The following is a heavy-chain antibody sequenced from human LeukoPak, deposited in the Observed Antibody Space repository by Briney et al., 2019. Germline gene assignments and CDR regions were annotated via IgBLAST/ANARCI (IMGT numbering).Heavy chain of an antibody. Sequence: GGSLRLSYAASGFIFNKHAMSWVRQAPGRGLEWVSGLSGSGGSTDYADSVKGRFTVSRDNSKNTLFLQMNSLRAEDTAIYYCAKERDYGPADYWGQGTLVTVSS. D-gene: IGHD4/OR15-4a*01. V-gene: IGHV3-23*01. CDR3: AKERDYGPADY. J-gene: IGHJ4*02. CDR2: LSGSGGST. CDR1: GFIFNKHA.